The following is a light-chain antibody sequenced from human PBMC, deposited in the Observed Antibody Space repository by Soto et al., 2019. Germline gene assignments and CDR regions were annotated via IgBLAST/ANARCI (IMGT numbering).Light chain of an antibody. CDR3: QTWGTGTWV. J-gene: IGLJ3*02. V-gene: IGLV4-69*01. CDR1: SWHSSYA. CDR2: VDSDGSH. Sequence: QAVVTQSPSASASLGASVRLTCTLSSWHSSYAIAWHQQQPEKGPRYLMKVDSDGSHIKGDGIPDRFSGSSSGAERYLTISSLQSEDEADYYCQTWGTGTWVFGGGTKLTVL.